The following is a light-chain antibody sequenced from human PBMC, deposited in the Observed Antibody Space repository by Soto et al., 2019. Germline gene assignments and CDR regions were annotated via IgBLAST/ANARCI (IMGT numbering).Light chain of an antibody. Sequence: QSVLTQPPSASGTPGQRVTISCSGSSSNIGSNYVYWYQQLPGTAPNLLIYSNNQRPSGVPDRFSGSKSGTSASLAISGLRSEDEADYYCAAWDDSLSGRWVFGGGTKLTVL. CDR1: SSNIGSNY. CDR3: AAWDDSLSGRWV. CDR2: SNN. V-gene: IGLV1-47*02. J-gene: IGLJ3*02.